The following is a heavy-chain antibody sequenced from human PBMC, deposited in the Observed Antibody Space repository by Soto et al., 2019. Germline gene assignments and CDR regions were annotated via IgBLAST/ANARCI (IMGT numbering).Heavy chain of an antibody. D-gene: IGHD2-2*01. J-gene: IGHJ4*02. Sequence: LRLSCAASGFTFNTYAMSWVRQAPGTGLEWVSGVSGSGSSTHYADSVKGRFTISRDNSKNTLYLQMNSLRAEDTAVYYCAKDLLGLPALIDYWGQGTLVTVSS. CDR1: GFTFNTYA. V-gene: IGHV3-23*01. CDR3: AKDLLGLPALIDY. CDR2: VSGSGSST.